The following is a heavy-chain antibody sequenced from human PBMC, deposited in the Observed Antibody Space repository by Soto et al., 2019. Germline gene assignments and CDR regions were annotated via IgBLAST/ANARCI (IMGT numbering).Heavy chain of an antibody. CDR1: GFSLSTSGVG. CDR3: AHRPSGWYLFDY. CDR2: IYWNDDK. Sequence: SGPTLVNPTQTLTLTCPFSGFSLSTSGVGVGWIRQPPGKALEWLALIYWNDDKRYSPSLKSRLTITKDTSKNQVFLTMTNMDPVDTAPYYCAHRPSGWYLFDYWGQGTLVTVSS. D-gene: IGHD6-19*01. V-gene: IGHV2-5*01. J-gene: IGHJ4*02.